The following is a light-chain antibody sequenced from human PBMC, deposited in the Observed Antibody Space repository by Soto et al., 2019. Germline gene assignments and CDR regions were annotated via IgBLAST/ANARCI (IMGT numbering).Light chain of an antibody. V-gene: IGLV1-51*01. CDR3: GTWDSSLSARV. CDR2: DNN. Sequence: QSVLTQPPSVSAAPGQKVTISCSGSSSNIGNNYVSWYQQFPGTAPKLLIYDNNERPSGIPDRFSGSMSGTSATLGITGLQTGDEADYYCGTWDSSLSARVFGGGTQLTVL. J-gene: IGLJ3*02. CDR1: SSNIGNNY.